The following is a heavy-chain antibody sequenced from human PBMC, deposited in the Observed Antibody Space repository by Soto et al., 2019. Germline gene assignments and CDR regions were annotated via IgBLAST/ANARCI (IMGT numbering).Heavy chain of an antibody. Sequence: QPGGSLRLSCAASGFTFSSYGMHWVRQAPGKGLEWVAVIWYDGSNKYYADSVKGRFTISRDNSKNTLYLQMNSLRAEDTAVYYCARDYMGYSSSWYSYYYYGMDVWGQGTTVTVSS. CDR2: IWYDGSNK. V-gene: IGHV3-33*01. CDR1: GFTFSSYG. J-gene: IGHJ6*02. D-gene: IGHD6-13*01. CDR3: ARDYMGYSSSWYSYYYYGMDV.